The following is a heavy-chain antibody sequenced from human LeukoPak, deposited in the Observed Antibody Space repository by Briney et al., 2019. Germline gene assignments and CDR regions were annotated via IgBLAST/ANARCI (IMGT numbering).Heavy chain of an antibody. V-gene: IGHV4-34*01. CDR3: ARGVDRSAYYLLDAFDI. CDR1: GGFFSGYY. J-gene: IGHJ3*02. D-gene: IGHD3-22*01. Sequence: SETLFLSCAVYGGFFSGYYWSWIRQSPGEGLEWIGEINHSGSTHYTPSLKSRVTISVDTSKNQFSLKLSSVTAADMAVYYCARGVDRSAYYLLDAFDIWGQGTMVTVSS. CDR2: INHSGST.